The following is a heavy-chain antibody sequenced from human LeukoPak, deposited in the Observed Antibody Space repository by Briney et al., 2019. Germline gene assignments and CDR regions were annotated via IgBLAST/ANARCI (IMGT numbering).Heavy chain of an antibody. CDR2: ISYDGSNK. Sequence: GGPLRLSCAASGFTFSSYGMHWVRQAPGKGLEWVAVISYDGSNKYYADSVKGRFTISRDNSKNTLYLQMNSLRAEDTAVYYCAKDGGSDDYGSGSYFDYWGQGTLVTVSS. CDR1: GFTFSSYG. V-gene: IGHV3-30*18. D-gene: IGHD3-10*01. CDR3: AKDGGSDDYGSGSYFDY. J-gene: IGHJ4*02.